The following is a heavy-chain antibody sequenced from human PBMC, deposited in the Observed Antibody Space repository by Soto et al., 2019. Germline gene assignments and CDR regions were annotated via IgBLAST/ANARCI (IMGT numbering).Heavy chain of an antibody. D-gene: IGHD3-3*01. CDR2: IKQDGSEK. CDR1: XXXXSSYX. V-gene: IGHV3-7*01. J-gene: IGHJ4*02. CDR3: ARDSSRGYDFWSGYFAAFDY. Sequence: EVQLVESGGXXVQPGXXLRLSCAASXXXXSSYXXXXVRQAPGKGLEWVANIKQDGSEKYYVDSVKGRFTISRDNAKNSLYLQMNSLRAEDTAVYYCARDSSRGYDFWSGYFAAFDYWGQGTLVTVSS.